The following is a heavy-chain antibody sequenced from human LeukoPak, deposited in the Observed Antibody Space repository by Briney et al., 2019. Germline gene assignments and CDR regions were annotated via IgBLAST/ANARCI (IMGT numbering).Heavy chain of an antibody. CDR3: ARGTRSWFHNWFDP. D-gene: IGHD6-13*01. CDR1: GFTFDDYA. J-gene: IGHJ5*02. Sequence: GGSLRLSCAASGFTFDDYAMHWVRQAPGKGLEWVSYISSSSSTIYYADSVKGRFTISRDNAKNSLYLQMNSLRAEDTAVYYCARGTRSWFHNWFDPWGQGTLVTVSS. CDR2: ISSSSSTI. V-gene: IGHV3-48*01.